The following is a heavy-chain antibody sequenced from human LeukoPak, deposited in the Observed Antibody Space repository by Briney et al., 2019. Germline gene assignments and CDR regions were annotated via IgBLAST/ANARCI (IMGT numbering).Heavy chain of an antibody. Sequence: GSLRLSCAASGFTLSSYSMNWVRQAPGKGLEWVSYISGSSGNIQYADSVKGRFTISRDNAKNSLYLQLNSLRDEDTAVYYCARDLSGYNSGWHAFDIWGQGTLVTVSS. V-gene: IGHV3-48*02. D-gene: IGHD6-19*01. CDR2: ISGSSGNI. CDR1: GFTLSSYS. J-gene: IGHJ3*02. CDR3: ARDLSGYNSGWHAFDI.